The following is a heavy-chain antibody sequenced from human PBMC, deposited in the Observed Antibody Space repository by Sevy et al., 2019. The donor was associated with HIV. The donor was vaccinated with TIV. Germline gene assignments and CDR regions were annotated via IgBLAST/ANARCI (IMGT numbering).Heavy chain of an antibody. CDR2: IWYDGSNK. CDR3: ARGRDYGNFDY. Sequence: GGSLRLSCAASGFNFSIYGMHWVRQAPGKGLEWVALIWYDGSNKYYVDSVKGRFIIFRDNSKNTVYLQMNSLRAEDTAVYYCARGRDYGNFDYWGQGTLVTVSS. J-gene: IGHJ4*02. D-gene: IGHD4-17*01. V-gene: IGHV3-33*01. CDR1: GFNFSIYG.